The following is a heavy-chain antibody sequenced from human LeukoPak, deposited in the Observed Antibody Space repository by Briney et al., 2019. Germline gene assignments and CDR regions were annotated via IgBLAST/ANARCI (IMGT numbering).Heavy chain of an antibody. V-gene: IGHV5-51*01. D-gene: IGHD6-19*01. CDR1: GYSFTSYW. CDR2: IYPGDSDT. J-gene: IGHJ6*02. CDR3: ARRIAVAGTGYCGMDA. Sequence: GESLKISCQGSGYSFTSYWIGWVRQMPGKGLEWMGIIYPGDSDTRYSPSFQGQVTISADKSISTAYLQWSSLKASDTAMYCCARRIAVAGTGYCGMDAWGQGTTVTVSS.